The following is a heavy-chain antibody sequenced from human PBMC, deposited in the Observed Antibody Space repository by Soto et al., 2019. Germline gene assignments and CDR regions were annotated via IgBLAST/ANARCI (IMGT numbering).Heavy chain of an antibody. CDR1: GGSISSYY. D-gene: IGHD4-17*01. CDR3: ARGGHGDYDVELDY. CDR2: IYYSGST. Sequence: SETLSLTCTVSGGSISSYYWSWIRQPPGKGLEWIGYIYYSGSTNYNPSLKSRVTISVDTSKNQFSLKLSSVTAADTAVYYCARGGHGDYDVELDYWGQGTLVTVSS. V-gene: IGHV4-59*01. J-gene: IGHJ4*02.